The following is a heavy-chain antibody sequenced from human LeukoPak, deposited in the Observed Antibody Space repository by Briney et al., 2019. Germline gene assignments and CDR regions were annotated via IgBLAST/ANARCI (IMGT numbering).Heavy chain of an antibody. D-gene: IGHD4-17*01. Sequence: ASVKVSCKASGGTFSSYAISWVRQAPGQGLEWMGRIIPIFGTANYAQKFQGRVTITTDESTSTAYMELSSLRSEDTAVYYCARGFRDYGDYVHDYWGQGTLVTVSS. CDR1: GGTFSSYA. CDR2: IIPIFGTA. CDR3: ARGFRDYGDYVHDY. J-gene: IGHJ4*02. V-gene: IGHV1-69*05.